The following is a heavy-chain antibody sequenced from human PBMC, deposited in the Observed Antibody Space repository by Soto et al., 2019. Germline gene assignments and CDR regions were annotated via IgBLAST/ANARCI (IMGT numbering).Heavy chain of an antibody. Sequence: EVQLVESGGGLVQPGGSLRLSCAASGFNFSSYSMNWVRQAPGKGLEWVSYISSSSSTIYYADSVKGRFTISRDNAKNSLYLQMNSLRAEDTAVYYCARDSYSSGWYYWYFDLWGRGTLVTVSS. CDR3: ARDSYSSGWYYWYFDL. CDR2: ISSSSSTI. CDR1: GFNFSSYS. V-gene: IGHV3-48*01. J-gene: IGHJ2*01. D-gene: IGHD6-19*01.